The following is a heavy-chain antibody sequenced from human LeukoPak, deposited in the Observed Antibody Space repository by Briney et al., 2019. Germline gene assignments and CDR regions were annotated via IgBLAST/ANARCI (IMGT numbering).Heavy chain of an antibody. Sequence: ASVKVSCKVSGYTLTELSMHWVRQAPGEGLEWMGGSDPEDGETIYAQKFQGRVTLTEDTSADTAYMELSSLRSEDTAVYYCAAGTAMSYWYFDLWGRGTLVTVSS. CDR1: GYTLTELS. CDR2: SDPEDGET. J-gene: IGHJ2*01. D-gene: IGHD5-18*01. V-gene: IGHV1-24*01. CDR3: AAGTAMSYWYFDL.